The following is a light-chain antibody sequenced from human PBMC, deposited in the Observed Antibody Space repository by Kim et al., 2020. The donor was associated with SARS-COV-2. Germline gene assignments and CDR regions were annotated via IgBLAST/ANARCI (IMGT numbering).Light chain of an antibody. Sequence: QSVLTQPPSASGTPGQRVTISCSGSSSNIGSNYVYWYQQLPGTAPKLVIYRNDQRPSGVTDRFSGSKSGTSVSLAISGLRSEDEADYYCVAWDDSLSGHVVFGGGTQLTVL. CDR1: SSNIGSNY. V-gene: IGLV1-47*01. CDR2: RND. J-gene: IGLJ2*01. CDR3: VAWDDSLSGHVV.